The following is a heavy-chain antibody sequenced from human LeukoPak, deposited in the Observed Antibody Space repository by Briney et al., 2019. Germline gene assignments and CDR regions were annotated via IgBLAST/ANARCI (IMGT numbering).Heavy chain of an antibody. V-gene: IGHV3-20*04. CDR2: INWNGGST. J-gene: IGHJ4*02. CDR3: AKDSYGSGSDS. CDR1: GFTFDDYG. Sequence: GGSLRLSCAASGFTFDDYGMSWVRQAPGKGLEWVAGINWNGGSTGYADSVKGRFTIFRDNPKNTLYLQMNSLRAEDTAVYYCAKDSYGSGSDSWGQGALVTVSS. D-gene: IGHD3-10*01.